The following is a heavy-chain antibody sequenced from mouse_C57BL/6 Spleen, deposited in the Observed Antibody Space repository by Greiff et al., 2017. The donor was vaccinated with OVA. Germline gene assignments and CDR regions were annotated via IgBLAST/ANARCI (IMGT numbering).Heavy chain of an antibody. J-gene: IGHJ2*01. CDR3: ARKGGGSSGSPYYFDY. CDR2: IWTGGGT. V-gene: IGHV2-9-1*01. D-gene: IGHD3-2*02. CDR1: GFSLTSYA. Sequence: VKLQESGPGLVAPSQSLSITCTVSGFSLTSYAISWVRQPPGKGLEWLGVIWTGGGTNYNSALKSRLSISKDNSKSQVFLKMNSLQTDDTARYYCARKGGGSSGSPYYFDYWGQGTTLTVSS.